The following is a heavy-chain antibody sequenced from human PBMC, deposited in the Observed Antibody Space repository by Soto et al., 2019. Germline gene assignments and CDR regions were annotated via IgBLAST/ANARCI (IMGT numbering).Heavy chain of an antibody. Sequence: QVQLVESGGGVVQPGRSLRLSCAASGFTFSSYALHWVRQAPGKGLEWVAVISYDGSNKYYADSVKGRVTITRDNSKNTLYLQRTSQSAEDTALYYCARDLAVAGLYYYYYGTDVWGRGTTVTVSS. V-gene: IGHV3-30-3*01. CDR3: ARDLAVAGLYYYYYGTDV. D-gene: IGHD6-19*01. CDR2: ISYDGSNK. J-gene: IGHJ6*02. CDR1: GFTFSSYA.